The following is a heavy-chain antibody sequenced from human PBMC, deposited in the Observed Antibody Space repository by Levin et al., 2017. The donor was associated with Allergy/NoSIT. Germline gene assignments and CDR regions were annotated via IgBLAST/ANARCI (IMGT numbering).Heavy chain of an antibody. CDR1: GFTFTNFA. Sequence: GGSLRLSCAASGFTFTNFAMSWVRQAPGKGLEWLSTISGRGGSTYYADSVKGRFTISRDTSKNTLYLQMNSLKAEDTAVYYCAKGFTIGYCTNTSCYGDYWGQGTLVTVSS. D-gene: IGHD2-2*01. CDR3: AKGFTIGYCTNTSCYGDY. V-gene: IGHV3-23*01. CDR2: ISGRGGST. J-gene: IGHJ4*02.